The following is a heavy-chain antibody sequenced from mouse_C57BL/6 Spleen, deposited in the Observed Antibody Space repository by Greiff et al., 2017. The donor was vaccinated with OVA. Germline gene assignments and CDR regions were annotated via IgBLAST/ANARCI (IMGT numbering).Heavy chain of an antibody. V-gene: IGHV1-76*01. D-gene: IGHD1-1*01. CDR3: ARGDYGSSYDAMDY. Sequence: VKLVESGAELVRPGASVKLSCTASGYTFTDYYINWVKQRPGQGLEWIARIYPGSGNTYYNEKFKGKATLTAEKSSSTAYMQLSSLTSEDSAVYFCARGDYGSSYDAMDYWGQGTSVTVSS. CDR2: IYPGSGNT. CDR1: GYTFTDYY. J-gene: IGHJ4*01.